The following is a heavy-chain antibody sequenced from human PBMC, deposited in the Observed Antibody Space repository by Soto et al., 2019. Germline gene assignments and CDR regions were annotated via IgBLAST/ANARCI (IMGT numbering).Heavy chain of an antibody. D-gene: IGHD5-12*01. Sequence: SETLSLTCTVSGGSINTFYWSWVRQAAGKGLEWIGRIFSSGSTSFNSSLESRVAMSVDTSKNHFSLNLSSVTAADMAVYYCAREGSYSAYNFAHGIQLWSFDFWGQGALVTVSS. J-gene: IGHJ4*02. CDR2: IFSSGST. CDR1: GGSINTFY. CDR3: AREGSYSAYNFAHGIQLWSFDF. V-gene: IGHV4-4*07.